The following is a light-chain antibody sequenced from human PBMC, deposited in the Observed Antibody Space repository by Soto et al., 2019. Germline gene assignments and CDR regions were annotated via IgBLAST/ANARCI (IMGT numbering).Light chain of an antibody. J-gene: IGLJ1*01. CDR1: SSDVGGYNF. CDR3: CSYAGNNKSA. V-gene: IGLV2-8*01. CDR2: EVT. Sequence: QSALAQPPSASGSPGQSVTISCTGTSSDVGGYNFVSWYQQHPGKAPKLIIYEVTKRPSGVPDRFSGSKSVNTASLTVSGLQAEDEADYYCCSYAGNNKSAFGSGTKVTVL.